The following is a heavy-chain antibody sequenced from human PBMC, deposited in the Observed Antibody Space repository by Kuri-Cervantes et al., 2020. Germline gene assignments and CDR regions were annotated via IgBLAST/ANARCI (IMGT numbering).Heavy chain of an antibody. V-gene: IGHV3-23*01. CDR2: ISGSGGST. J-gene: IGHJ3*02. Sequence: LSLTCAASGFTFSSYGMHWVRQAPVKGLEWVSAISGSGGSTYYADSVKGRFTISRDNSKNTLYLQMNSLRAEDTAVYYCAKDPYYYDSSGYLLYDAFDIWGQGAMVTVSS. CDR1: GFTFSSYG. CDR3: AKDPYYYDSSGYLLYDAFDI. D-gene: IGHD3-22*01.